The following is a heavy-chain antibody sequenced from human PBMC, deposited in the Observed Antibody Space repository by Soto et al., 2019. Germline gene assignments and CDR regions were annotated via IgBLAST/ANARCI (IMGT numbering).Heavy chain of an antibody. CDR3: ASERSSDGTGWFDP. J-gene: IGHJ5*02. D-gene: IGHD6-13*01. V-gene: IGHV1-8*01. CDR1: GYTFTSYD. CDR2: MNPNSGNT. Sequence: QVQLVQSGAEVKKPGASVKGSCKASGYTFTSYDINWVRQATGQGIEWMGWMNPNSGNTAYAQKFQGRVTMTRNTSISRAYMELSGLRSEDTAVYYCASERSSDGTGWFDPWGQGTLVTVSS.